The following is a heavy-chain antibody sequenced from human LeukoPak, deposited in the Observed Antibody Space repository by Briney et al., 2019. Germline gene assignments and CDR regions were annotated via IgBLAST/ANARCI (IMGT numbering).Heavy chain of an antibody. CDR3: ARDSMAAANWFDP. Sequence: PSQTLSLICTVSGGSISSGGYYWSWIRQHPGKGLEWIGYIYYSGSTYYNPSLKSRVTISVDTSKNQFSLKLSSVTAADTAVYYCARDSMAAANWFDPWGQGTLVTVSS. V-gene: IGHV4-31*03. D-gene: IGHD6-13*01. J-gene: IGHJ5*02. CDR2: IYYSGST. CDR1: GGSISSGGYY.